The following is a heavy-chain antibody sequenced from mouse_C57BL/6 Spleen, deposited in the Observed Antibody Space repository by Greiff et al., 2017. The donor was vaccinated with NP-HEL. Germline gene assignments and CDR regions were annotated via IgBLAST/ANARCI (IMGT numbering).Heavy chain of an antibody. CDR1: GYTFTSYG. Sequence: QVQLQQSGAELARPGASVKLSCKASGYTFTSYGISWVKQRTGQGLEWIGEIYPRSGNTYYNEKFKGKATLTADKSSSTAYMELRSLTSEDSAVYFCARGDGSSYPYYAMDYWGQGTSVTVSS. J-gene: IGHJ4*01. CDR2: IYPRSGNT. CDR3: ARGDGSSYPYYAMDY. V-gene: IGHV1-81*01. D-gene: IGHD1-1*01.